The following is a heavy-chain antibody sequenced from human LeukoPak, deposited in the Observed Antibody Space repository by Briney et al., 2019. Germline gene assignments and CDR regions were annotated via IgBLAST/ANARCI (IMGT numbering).Heavy chain of an antibody. J-gene: IGHJ3*02. CDR1: GGSISSYY. CDR3: ARLPEFQYDSSGYYWAFDI. Sequence: SETLSLTCTVSGGSISSYYWSWIRQPPGKGLKWIGYIYYSGSTNYNPSLKSRVTISVGTSKNQFSLKLSSVTAADTAVYYCARLPEFQYDSSGYYWAFDIWGQGTMVTVSS. V-gene: IGHV4-59*08. D-gene: IGHD3-22*01. CDR2: IYYSGST.